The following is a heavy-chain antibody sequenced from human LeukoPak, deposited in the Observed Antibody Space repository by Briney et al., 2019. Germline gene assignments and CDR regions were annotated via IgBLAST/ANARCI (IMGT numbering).Heavy chain of an antibody. CDR3: ARRTTAVTNYYYGMDV. CDR2: VYYSGST. Sequence: SETLSLTCTVSGGSISNYFWSWIRQPPGKGLEGSGYVYYSGSTNYNPSLKSRVTMSVDTSKTQFSLKLSSVTAADTAVYYCARRTTAVTNYYYGMDVWGQGPTVTVSS. J-gene: IGHJ6*02. D-gene: IGHD4-17*01. CDR1: GGSISNYF. V-gene: IGHV4-59*08.